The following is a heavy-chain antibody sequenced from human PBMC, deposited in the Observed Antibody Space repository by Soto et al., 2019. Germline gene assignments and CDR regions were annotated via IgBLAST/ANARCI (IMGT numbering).Heavy chain of an antibody. V-gene: IGHV1-46*01. CDR1: GYTFTGYY. CDR2: INPSGGTT. Sequence: ASVKVSCKASGYTFTGYYIHWVRQAPGQGLEWMGLINPSGGTTNYAQKFQGRVTMTRDTSTSTVYMDLSSLRSEDSAVYYCARSPYSSGYYYAIDYWGQGTQVTVSS. D-gene: IGHD3-22*01. J-gene: IGHJ4*02. CDR3: ARSPYSSGYYYAIDY.